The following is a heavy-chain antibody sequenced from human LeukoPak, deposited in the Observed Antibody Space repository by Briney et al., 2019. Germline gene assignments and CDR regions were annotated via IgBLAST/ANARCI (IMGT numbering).Heavy chain of an antibody. CDR2: IYYSGST. CDR3: ARKGIAAAFYYFDY. V-gene: IGHV4-59*01. Sequence: SETLSLTCTVSGGSISSYYWSWIRQPPGKGLEWIGYIYYSGSTNYNPSLKSRVTISVDTSKNQFSLKLSSVTAADTAVYYCARKGIAAAFYYFDYGGQGTLVTVSS. J-gene: IGHJ4*02. D-gene: IGHD6-13*01. CDR1: GGSISSYY.